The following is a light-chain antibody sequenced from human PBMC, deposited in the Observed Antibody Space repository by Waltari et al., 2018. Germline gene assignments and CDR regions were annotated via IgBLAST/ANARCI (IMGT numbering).Light chain of an antibody. CDR2: GVS. Sequence: NVLTQSPGTLSLSPGERATLPCRASQIVSNNYLAWYQQQPGQAPRLLIYGVSSRATGIPDRFSGSGSGTDFTLTISRLEPEDSAVYFCHLYGSARTFGGGTKVEIK. V-gene: IGKV3-20*01. CDR3: HLYGSART. CDR1: QIVSNNY. J-gene: IGKJ4*01.